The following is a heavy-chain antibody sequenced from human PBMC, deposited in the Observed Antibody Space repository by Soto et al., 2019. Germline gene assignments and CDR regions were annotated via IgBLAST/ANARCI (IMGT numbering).Heavy chain of an antibody. D-gene: IGHD3-10*01. V-gene: IGHV3-23*01. CDR3: ARDAVTNNGEWDWFDP. J-gene: IGHJ5*02. Sequence: EAQLLESGGGLAQPGGSLRLYCVASGFSLGTYAMNWVRQAPGKGLEWVSSIHGGGAGKFYADSVKGRFIVSRDDSKEALYLQMNSLRVDDTAVYFGARDAVTNNGEWDWFDPWGQGTLVTVSS. CDR1: GFSLGTYA. CDR2: IHGGGAGK.